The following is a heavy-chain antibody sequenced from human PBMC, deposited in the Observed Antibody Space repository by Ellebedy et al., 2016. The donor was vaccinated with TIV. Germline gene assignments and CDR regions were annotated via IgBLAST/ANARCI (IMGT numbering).Heavy chain of an antibody. CDR1: GYTFTSYG. V-gene: IGHV1-18*01. Sequence: AASVKVSCKASGYTFTSYGISWVRQAPGQGLEWMAWISAYNANTNYAQNLQGRVTMTTDTSTSTAYMELRSLRSDDTAVYYCARDFAVAGTCYYYGMDVWGQGTTVTVSS. D-gene: IGHD6-19*01. CDR3: ARDFAVAGTCYYYGMDV. J-gene: IGHJ6*02. CDR2: ISAYNANT.